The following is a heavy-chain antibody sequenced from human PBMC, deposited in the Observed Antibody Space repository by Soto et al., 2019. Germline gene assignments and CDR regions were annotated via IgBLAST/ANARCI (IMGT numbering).Heavy chain of an antibody. Sequence: QVHLVESGGGVVQPGRSLRLSCAASGFTFSNNGMHWVLQAPGKGLEWMGVISYEGSEKYYAGSVKGRFTISRDNPKNTLYLNMDTLRAEDTAIYYCVKDKGAAAGFDYWGQGILVPVSS. CDR2: ISYEGSEK. CDR1: GFTFSNNG. D-gene: IGHD6-13*01. J-gene: IGHJ4*02. V-gene: IGHV3-30*18. CDR3: VKDKGAAAGFDY.